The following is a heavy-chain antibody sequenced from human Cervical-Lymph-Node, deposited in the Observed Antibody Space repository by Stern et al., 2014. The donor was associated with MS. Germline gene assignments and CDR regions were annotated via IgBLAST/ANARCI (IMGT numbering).Heavy chain of an antibody. CDR1: RSTFINDC. Sequence: QVQLVQSGAEVKEPGASVTVSCKASRSTFINDCMRWIRQAPGPGLEWMGIIVPSGNNTNYSHPFRGSVTMNRDTSSGTVTLEIISLTSEDSAIYYCATASVAVWGPGTTVSVSS. CDR3: ATASVAV. V-gene: IGHV1-46*01. J-gene: IGHJ6*02. CDR2: IVPSGNNT.